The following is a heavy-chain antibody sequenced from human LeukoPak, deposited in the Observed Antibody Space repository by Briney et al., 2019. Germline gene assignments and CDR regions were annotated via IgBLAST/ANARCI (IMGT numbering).Heavy chain of an antibody. Sequence: GGSLRLSCAASGFTFSAYGMHWVRQAPGKGLEWVAFIRYDGSNKYYADSVKGRFTISRDNSKNTLYLQMNSLRAEDTAVYYCAKARGYTSDLFDYWGQGTLVTVSS. CDR2: IRYDGSNK. J-gene: IGHJ4*02. CDR1: GFTFSAYG. D-gene: IGHD6-25*01. V-gene: IGHV3-30*02. CDR3: AKARGYTSDLFDY.